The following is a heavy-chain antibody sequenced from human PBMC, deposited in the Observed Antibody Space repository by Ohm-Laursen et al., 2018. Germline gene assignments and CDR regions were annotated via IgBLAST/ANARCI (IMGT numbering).Heavy chain of an antibody. Sequence: SLRLSCAASGFTFSSYSMNWVRQAPGKGLEWVSSISSSSSYIYYADSVKGRFTISRDNSKNTLYLQMNSLRAEDTAVYYCAKEDQSTAMVDLFDYWGQGTLVTVSS. V-gene: IGHV3-21*04. D-gene: IGHD5-18*01. CDR3: AKEDQSTAMVDLFDY. CDR1: GFTFSSYS. CDR2: ISSSSSYI. J-gene: IGHJ4*02.